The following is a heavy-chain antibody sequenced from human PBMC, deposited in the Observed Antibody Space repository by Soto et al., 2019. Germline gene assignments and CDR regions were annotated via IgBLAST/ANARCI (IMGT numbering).Heavy chain of an antibody. J-gene: IGHJ4*02. CDR2: IYYSGST. Sequence: SATLSLTCTVSGGSFSSYYWSWFRQPPGKGLEWIGYIYYSGSTNYNPSLKSRVTISVDTSKNQFSLKLSSVTAADTAVYYCARGNYYDSSGYYDYWGQGTLVTVS. CDR1: GGSFSSYY. D-gene: IGHD3-22*01. CDR3: ARGNYYDSSGYYDY. V-gene: IGHV4-59*01.